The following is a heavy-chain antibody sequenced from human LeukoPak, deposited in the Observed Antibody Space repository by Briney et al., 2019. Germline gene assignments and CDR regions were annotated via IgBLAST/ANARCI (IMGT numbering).Heavy chain of an antibody. D-gene: IGHD3-10*01. CDR1: GYTYPGHS. V-gene: IGHV1-2*02. Sequence: AAVPVSCMASGYTYPGHSMHRVRPAPGQRPAWMGCINPNSGGASFAPKFQGRATMIRDTSMSTAYMELSGMRSDDTGVHDCARHGLFASGGAGGFDIWGQGTIVSVSS. CDR3: ARHGLFASGGAGGFDI. J-gene: IGHJ3*02. CDR2: INPNSGGA.